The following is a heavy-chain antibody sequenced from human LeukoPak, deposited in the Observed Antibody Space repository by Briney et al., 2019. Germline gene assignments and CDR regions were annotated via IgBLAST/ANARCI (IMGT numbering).Heavy chain of an antibody. J-gene: IGHJ1*01. CDR1: GYTLSDNY. V-gene: IGHV1-2*02. CDR3: ARSQFRTTNSGAWGFQP. Sequence: ASVKVSCKASGYTLSDNYLHWVRQAPGQRFEWMAWINPSNGETKYARRFQGRVTLTRDTSINTAYMELSGLRPDDTALYYCARSQFRTTNSGAWGFQPWGQGTLVTVSS. CDR2: INPSNGET. D-gene: IGHD3-16*01.